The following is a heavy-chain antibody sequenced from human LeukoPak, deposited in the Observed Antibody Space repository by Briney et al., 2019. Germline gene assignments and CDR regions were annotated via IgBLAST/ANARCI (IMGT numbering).Heavy chain of an antibody. V-gene: IGHV1-69*06. J-gene: IGHJ5*02. CDR3: ARVDGSGSYLNWFDP. Sequence: GASVKVSCKASGGTFSSYAISWVRQAPGQGLEWMGGIIPIFGTANYAQKFQGRVTITADKSTSTAYMELSSLRSEDTAVYYCARVDGSGSYLNWFDPWGQGTLVTVSS. CDR2: IIPIFGTA. D-gene: IGHD1-26*01. CDR1: GGTFSSYA.